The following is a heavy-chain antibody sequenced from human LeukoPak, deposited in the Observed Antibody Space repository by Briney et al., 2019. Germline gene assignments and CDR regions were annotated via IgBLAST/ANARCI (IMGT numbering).Heavy chain of an antibody. V-gene: IGHV3-48*03. Sequence: GGSLRLSCAASGFTFSSYEMNWVRQAPGKGLEWVSYISSSGSTTYYADSVKGRFTISRDNSKNTLYLQMNSLRAEDTAVYYCAKYRSYYDSSGYYYWGAFDIWGQGTMVTVSS. J-gene: IGHJ3*02. D-gene: IGHD3-22*01. CDR2: ISSSGSTT. CDR1: GFTFSSYE. CDR3: AKYRSYYDSSGYYYWGAFDI.